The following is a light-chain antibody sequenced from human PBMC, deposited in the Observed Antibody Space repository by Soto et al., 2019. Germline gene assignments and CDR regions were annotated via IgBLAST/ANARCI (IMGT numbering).Light chain of an antibody. CDR3: QQSYSTLFT. Sequence: DIQMTQSPSSLSASVGDRVTITCRASQSISSYLNWYQQKPGKAPKLLIYAASSLQSGVPSRFSGSGSGTDFTPTISSLQPEDFATYYCQQSYSTLFTCGPGTKVDIK. J-gene: IGKJ3*01. V-gene: IGKV1-39*01. CDR1: QSISSY. CDR2: AAS.